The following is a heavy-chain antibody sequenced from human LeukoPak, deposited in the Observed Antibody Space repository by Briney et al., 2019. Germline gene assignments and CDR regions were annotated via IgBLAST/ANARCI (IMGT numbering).Heavy chain of an antibody. V-gene: IGHV4-39*07. CDR1: GCSISSSSYY. Sequence: SETLSFTCTVSGCSISSSSYYWGWIRQPPGKGLGWIGSIYYSGSTYYNPSPKSRVTISVDASKNQFSLKLSSVTAADTAVYYCARDGRRGWFKDYWGQGTLVIVSS. D-gene: IGHD6-19*01. CDR3: ARDGRRGWFKDY. CDR2: IYYSGST. J-gene: IGHJ4*02.